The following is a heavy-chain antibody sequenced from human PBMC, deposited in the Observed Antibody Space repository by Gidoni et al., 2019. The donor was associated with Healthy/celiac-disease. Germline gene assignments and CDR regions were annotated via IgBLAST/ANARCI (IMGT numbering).Heavy chain of an antibody. V-gene: IGHV3-33*01. CDR3: AREMATGLDAFDI. J-gene: IGHJ3*02. D-gene: IGHD2-8*01. Sequence: QVQLLESGGGVVQPGRSLRLSCAASAFPFSSYGMHWVRQAPGKGLARLAVKWYDGSNKYYADSVKGRFTISRDNSKNTLYLQMNSLRAEDTAVYYCAREMATGLDAFDIWGQGTMVTVSS. CDR1: AFPFSSYG. CDR2: KWYDGSNK.